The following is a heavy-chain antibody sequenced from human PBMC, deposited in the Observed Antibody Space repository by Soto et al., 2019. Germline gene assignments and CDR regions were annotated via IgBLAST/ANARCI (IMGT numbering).Heavy chain of an antibody. J-gene: IGHJ4*02. D-gene: IGHD3-22*01. CDR1: GDTFTRSA. V-gene: IGHV1-69*06. Sequence: QVQLVQSGAEVKKPGSSVKVSCKASGDTFTRSAISWVRQAPGQGLEWMGGVIPIFGTAKYAQKFQDRVTITADKSTRTAFMELTSLRSEDTAVYYCASVNYYDSSAYPYWGPGTLVTVSS. CDR2: VIPIFGTA. CDR3: ASVNYYDSSAYPY.